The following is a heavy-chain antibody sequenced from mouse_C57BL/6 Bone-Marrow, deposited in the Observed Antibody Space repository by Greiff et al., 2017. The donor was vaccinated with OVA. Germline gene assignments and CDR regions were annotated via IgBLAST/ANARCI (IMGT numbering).Heavy chain of an antibody. CDR2: ISSGSSTI. J-gene: IGHJ3*01. V-gene: IGHV5-17*01. Sequence: EVMLVESGGGLVKPGGSLKLSCAASGFTFSDYGMHWVRQAPEKGLEWVAYISSGSSTIYYADTVKGRFTISRDNAKNTLFLQMTSLRSEDTAMYYCARGYDGYYEGFAYWGQGTLVTVSA. CDR3: ARGYDGYYEGFAY. D-gene: IGHD2-3*01. CDR1: GFTFSDYG.